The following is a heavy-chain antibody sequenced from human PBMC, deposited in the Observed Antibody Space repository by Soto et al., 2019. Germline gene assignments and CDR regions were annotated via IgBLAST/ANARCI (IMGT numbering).Heavy chain of an antibody. J-gene: IGHJ5*02. D-gene: IGHD6-19*01. CDR2: IYSGGST. Sequence: GGSLRLSCAASGFTVSSNYMSWVRQAPGKGLEWVSVIYSGGSTYYADSVKGRFTISRDNSKNTLYLQMNSLRAEDTAVYYCAKEPSSGWYWAINWFDPWGHGTLVTVSS. V-gene: IGHV3-53*05. CDR1: GFTVSSNY. CDR3: AKEPSSGWYWAINWFDP.